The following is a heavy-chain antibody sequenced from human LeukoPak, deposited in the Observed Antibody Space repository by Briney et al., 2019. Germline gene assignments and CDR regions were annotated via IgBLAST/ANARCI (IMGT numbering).Heavy chain of an antibody. CDR1: GYTFTDNY. CDR2: INPNSGGT. D-gene: IGHD3-16*02. J-gene: IGHJ5*02. CDR3: ARDRGSYRFDP. V-gene: IGHV1-2*02. Sequence: ASVKVSCKASGYTFTDNYMHWLRQAPGQGLEWMGWINPNSGGTKYALQFQGRVTMTRDMSISTAYLELSRLRSDDTAVYYCARDRGSYRFDPWGQGTLVTVSS.